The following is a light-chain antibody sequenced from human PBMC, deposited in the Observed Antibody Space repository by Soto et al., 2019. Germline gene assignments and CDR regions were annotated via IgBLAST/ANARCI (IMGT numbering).Light chain of an antibody. CDR2: GNS. CDR1: SSNFGAGYD. Sequence: QSVLTQPPSVSGAPGQRVTISCTGSSSNFGAGYDVHWYQQLPGTAPKLLIYGNSNRPSGVPDRFSGSKSGTSASLAITGLQAEDEADYYCQSYDSSLSGWVFSGGTKLTVL. V-gene: IGLV1-40*01. CDR3: QSYDSSLSGWV. J-gene: IGLJ3*02.